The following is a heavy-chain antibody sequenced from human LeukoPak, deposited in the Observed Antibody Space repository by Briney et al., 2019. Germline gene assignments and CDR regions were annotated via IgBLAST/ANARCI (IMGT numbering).Heavy chain of an antibody. CDR3: ARFEGSTDERFDP. D-gene: IGHD2-15*01. V-gene: IGHV1-69*02. CDR1: GYTFTSYY. J-gene: IGHJ5*02. Sequence: SVKVSCKASGYTFTSYYMHWVRQAPGQGLEWMGRIIPILGIANYAQKFQGRVTITADKSTSTAYMELSSLRSEDTAVYYCARFEGSTDERFDPWGQGTLVTVSS. CDR2: IIPILGIA.